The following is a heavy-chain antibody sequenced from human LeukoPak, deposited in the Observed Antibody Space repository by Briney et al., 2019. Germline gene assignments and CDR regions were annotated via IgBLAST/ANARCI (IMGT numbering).Heavy chain of an antibody. V-gene: IGHV4-61*02. CDR1: GGSISSGSYY. CDR2: IYTSGST. Sequence: SETLSLTCTVSGGSISSGSYYWSWIRQPAGKGLEWIGRIYTSGSTNYNPSLKSRVTISVDTSKNQFSLKLSSVTAADTAVYYCARSASITMIVVVTRDAFDIWGQGTMVTVSS. D-gene: IGHD3-22*01. J-gene: IGHJ3*02. CDR3: ARSASITMIVVVTRDAFDI.